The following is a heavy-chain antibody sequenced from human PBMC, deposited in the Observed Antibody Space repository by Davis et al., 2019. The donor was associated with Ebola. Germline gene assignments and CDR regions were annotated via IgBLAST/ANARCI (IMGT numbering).Heavy chain of an antibody. D-gene: IGHD4-23*01. V-gene: IGHV5-51*01. CDR2: IYPDDSEA. Sequence: PGGSLRLSCRASGYNFRTYWIAWVRQMPGKGLEWMGIIYPDDSEARYNPSFQGQITISVDKSINTAYLQWNTLQASNTAMYYCARRITVATLDSFDFWGLGTMVTVS. CDR1: GYNFRTYW. CDR3: ARRITVATLDSFDF. J-gene: IGHJ3*01.